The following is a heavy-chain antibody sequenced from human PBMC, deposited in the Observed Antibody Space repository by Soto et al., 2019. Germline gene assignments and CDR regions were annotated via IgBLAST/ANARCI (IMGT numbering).Heavy chain of an antibody. J-gene: IGHJ4*02. CDR3: ARQYSSGWYSGFDY. Sequence: PSETLSLTCTVSGDSVTSGNYYWSWIRQPPGKGLEWIGHIYYSGSTNYNPSLKSRVTMSVDTSKNQFSLKLSSVTAADTAVYYCARQYSSGWYSGFDYWGQGTLVTVSS. V-gene: IGHV4-61*01. CDR2: IYYSGST. D-gene: IGHD6-19*01. CDR1: GDSVTSGNYY.